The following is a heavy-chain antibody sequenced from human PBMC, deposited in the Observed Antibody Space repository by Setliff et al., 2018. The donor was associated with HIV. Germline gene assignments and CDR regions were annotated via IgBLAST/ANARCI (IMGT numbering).Heavy chain of an antibody. J-gene: IGHJ4*02. V-gene: IGHV4-4*02. CDR1: GDSISSSNW. D-gene: IGHD7-27*01. CDR3: ARDRQFGRAWGFDY. Sequence: SETLSLTCGVSGDSISSSNWWNWVRQSPGKGLEWIAEIYNKGNIHYNPSLRSRVTISLDKSKNQISLNLDSVTAADTAVYYCARDRQFGRAWGFDYWGQGRPVTVSS. CDR2: IYNKGNI.